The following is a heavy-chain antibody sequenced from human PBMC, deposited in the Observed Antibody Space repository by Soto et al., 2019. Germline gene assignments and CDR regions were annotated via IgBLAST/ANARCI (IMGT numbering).Heavy chain of an antibody. CDR1: GFTFSSYA. D-gene: IGHD3-10*01. V-gene: IGHV3-30-3*01. CDR3: ARDGLLWFGEQTNWFDP. J-gene: IGHJ5*02. Sequence: HTGGSLRLSCAASGFTFSSYAMHWVRQAPGKGLEWVAVISYDGSNKYYADSVKGRFTISRDNSKNTLYLQMNSLRAEDTAVYYCARDGLLWFGEQTNWFDPWGQGTLVTVSS. CDR2: ISYDGSNK.